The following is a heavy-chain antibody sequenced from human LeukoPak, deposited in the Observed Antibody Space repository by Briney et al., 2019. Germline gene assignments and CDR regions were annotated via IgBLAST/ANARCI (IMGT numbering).Heavy chain of an antibody. CDR2: IYYSGST. CDR1: GGSISSSTFH. V-gene: IGHV4-39*01. J-gene: IGHJ4*02. CDR3: TRSGTMVVMRPMYY. Sequence: PSEILSLTCTVSGGSISSSTFHWGWIRQPPGKGLEWLGSIYYSGSTYYNPSLKSRVTISVDTSKNQFSLKLSSVTAADTAVYYCTRSGTMVVMRPMYYWGQGTLVTVSS. D-gene: IGHD4-23*01.